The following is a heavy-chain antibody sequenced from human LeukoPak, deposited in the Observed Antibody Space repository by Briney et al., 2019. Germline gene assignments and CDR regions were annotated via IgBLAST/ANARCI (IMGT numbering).Heavy chain of an antibody. CDR3: ARGGYNWNYYYYMDV. Sequence: ASVKVSCKASGYTFTSYDINWVRQATGQGLEWMGWMNPNSGNTGYAQKFQGRVTMTRNTSISTAYMELSSLRSEDTAVYYCARGGYNWNYYYYMDVWGKGTTVTVFS. J-gene: IGHJ6*03. V-gene: IGHV1-8*01. CDR1: GYTFTSYD. CDR2: MNPNSGNT. D-gene: IGHD1-20*01.